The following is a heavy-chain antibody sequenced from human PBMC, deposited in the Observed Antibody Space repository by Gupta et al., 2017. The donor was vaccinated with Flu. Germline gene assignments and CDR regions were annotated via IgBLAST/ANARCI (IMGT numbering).Heavy chain of an antibody. D-gene: IGHD2-2*01. CDR3: ARDFYSQLLDALDL. V-gene: IGHV3-23*01. Sequence: EVQLLDSWGGLVQWGGPLRLSCAASGLRFNFFAIDWARQAPGKGLEWVAHIGGGGDTHYAASVKGRFTISRDNAKDTLYLQLNDLTVEDTAVYYCARDFYSQLLDALDLWGQGTLVTVSS. CDR2: IGGGGDT. CDR1: GLRFNFFA. J-gene: IGHJ3*01.